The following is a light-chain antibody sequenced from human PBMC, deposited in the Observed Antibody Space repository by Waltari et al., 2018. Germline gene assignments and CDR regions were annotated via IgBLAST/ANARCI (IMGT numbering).Light chain of an antibody. CDR1: QGISTY. J-gene: IGKJ1*01. CDR3: QQLNSYQWT. Sequence: IQLTQSPSSLSASVGDRVTITCRASQGISTYLAWYQQKPGKAPKLLVYAASTLKSGVPSRFSGSGSGTDFTLTISRLQPEDFATYDGQQLNSYQWTFGEGTKVEIK. CDR2: AAS. V-gene: IGKV1-9*01.